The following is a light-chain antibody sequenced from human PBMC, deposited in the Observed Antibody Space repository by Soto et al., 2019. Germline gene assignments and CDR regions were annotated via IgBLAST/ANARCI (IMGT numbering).Light chain of an antibody. CDR3: QQRMES. CDR2: DAS. Sequence: EFVLTQSPVTLSLSPGERATLSCRASQTVRNNYLAWYQQKPGQAPRLPIYDASNRATGIPGRFSGSGSGTDFTLTISSLEPEDFAFYYCQQRMESFGQGTRLEIK. CDR1: QTVRNNY. V-gene: IGKV3D-20*02. J-gene: IGKJ5*01.